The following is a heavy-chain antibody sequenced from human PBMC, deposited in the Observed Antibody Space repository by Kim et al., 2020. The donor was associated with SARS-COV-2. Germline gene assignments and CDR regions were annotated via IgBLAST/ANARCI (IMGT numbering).Heavy chain of an antibody. CDR2: ISGSGGST. CDR3: AKRDIVVVVAATPYFDY. D-gene: IGHD2-15*01. Sequence: GGSLRLSCAASGFTFSSYAMSWVRQAPGKGLEWVSAISGSGGSTYYADSVKGRFTISRDNSKNTLYLQMNSLRAEDTAVYYCAKRDIVVVVAATPYFDYWGQGTLVTVSS. CDR1: GFTFSSYA. J-gene: IGHJ4*02. V-gene: IGHV3-23*01.